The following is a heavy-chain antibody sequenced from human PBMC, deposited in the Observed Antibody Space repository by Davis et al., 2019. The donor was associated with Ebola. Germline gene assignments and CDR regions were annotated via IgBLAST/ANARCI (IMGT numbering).Heavy chain of an antibody. CDR1: GYTFTGYY. J-gene: IGHJ4*02. V-gene: IGHV1-2*02. Sequence: ASVKVSCKASGYTFTGYYMHWVRQAPGQGLEWMGWINPNSGGTNYAQKLQGRVTMTTDTSTSTAYMELRSLRSDDTAVYYCATMRERYCSGGSCYNFDYWGQGTLVTVSS. D-gene: IGHD2-15*01. CDR2: INPNSGGT. CDR3: ATMRERYCSGGSCYNFDY.